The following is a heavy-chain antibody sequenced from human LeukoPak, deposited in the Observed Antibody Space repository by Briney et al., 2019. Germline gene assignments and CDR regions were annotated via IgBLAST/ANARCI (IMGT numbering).Heavy chain of an antibody. D-gene: IGHD4-23*01. V-gene: IGHV1-8*01. J-gene: IGHJ4*02. Sequence: ASVKVSCKASGYTFTSYDINWVRQAIGQGLEWMGWMNPNSGNTGYAQKFQGRVTMTRNTSISTAYMELSSLRSEDTAVYYCARGSARRTYGGNYLSYWGQGTLVTVSS. CDR1: GYTFTSYD. CDR2: MNPNSGNT. CDR3: ARGSARRTYGGNYLSY.